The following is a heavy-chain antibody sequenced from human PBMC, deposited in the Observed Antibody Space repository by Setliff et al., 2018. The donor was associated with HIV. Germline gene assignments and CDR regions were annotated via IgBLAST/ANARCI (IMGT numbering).Heavy chain of an antibody. J-gene: IGHJ4*02. CDR3: ARSVSGSYYPYFDY. D-gene: IGHD1-26*01. Sequence: GGSLRLSCRASGFTFSVSAIHWVRQVPGVGLEWVGRIRSKANRYTTTYVASVKGRFTVSRADSENMAYLQMNSLNIEDTDIYYCARSVSGSYYPYFDYWGQGTLVTVSS. V-gene: IGHV3-73*01. CDR1: GFTFSVSA. CDR2: IRSKANRYTT.